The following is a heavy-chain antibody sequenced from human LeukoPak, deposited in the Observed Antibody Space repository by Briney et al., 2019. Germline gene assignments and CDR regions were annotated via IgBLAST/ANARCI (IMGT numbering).Heavy chain of an antibody. V-gene: IGHV3-23*01. J-gene: IGHJ2*01. CDR3: AKDRTVGASYWYFDL. D-gene: IGHD1-26*01. Sequence: GGSLRLSCAASGVTLSTYAMSWARSAPGKGLECVSGISSSGSGDNTYYTDSVKGRFTISRDSSKITLFLHMNTLRAEDTAIHYCAKDRTVGASYWYFDLWGRGTLVTVSS. CDR2: ISSSGSGDNT. CDR1: GVTLSTYA.